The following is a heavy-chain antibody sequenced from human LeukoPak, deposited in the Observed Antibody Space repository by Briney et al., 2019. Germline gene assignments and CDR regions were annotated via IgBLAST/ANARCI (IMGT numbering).Heavy chain of an antibody. J-gene: IGHJ4*02. CDR1: GLNFNNYA. CDR2: MNHSGST. Sequence: GSLRLSCAGSGLNFNNYAMTWVRQRPGKGLEWIGEMNHSGSTNYNPSLKSRVTISVDTSKNQFSLKLGSVTAADTAVYYCARVYYDSSGSAAGLDYWGQGTLVTVSS. CDR3: ARVYYDSSGSAAGLDY. D-gene: IGHD3-22*01. V-gene: IGHV4-34*01.